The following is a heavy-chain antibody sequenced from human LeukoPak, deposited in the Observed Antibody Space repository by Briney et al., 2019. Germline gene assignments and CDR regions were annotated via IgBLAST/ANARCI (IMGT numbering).Heavy chain of an antibody. V-gene: IGHV4-31*03. Sequence: SETLSLTCTVSGGSINSGDYYWSWIRQHPGKGLEWIGFIYYSGSTYYNPSLKSRITISVDTSKNQFSLKLSSVTAADTAVYYCARADGYGDYDYWGQGTLVTVS. D-gene: IGHD4-17*01. CDR3: ARADGYGDYDY. CDR2: IYYSGST. J-gene: IGHJ4*02. CDR1: GGSINSGDYY.